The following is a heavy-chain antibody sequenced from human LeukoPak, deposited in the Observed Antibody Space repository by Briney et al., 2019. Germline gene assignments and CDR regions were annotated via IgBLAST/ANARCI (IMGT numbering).Heavy chain of an antibody. CDR2: IYYIGRS. CDR3: ARKGGILDAFDI. V-gene: IGHV4-59*08. Sequence: PSETLSLTCSVSGGSISNYYWSWIRQPPGKGLELIGYIYYIGRSDDNPSLKSRVTISVDTSKNQFSLKLRSVTAADTAVYYCARKGGILDAFDIWGQGTMVTVSS. CDR1: GGSISNYY. D-gene: IGHD6-13*01. J-gene: IGHJ3*02.